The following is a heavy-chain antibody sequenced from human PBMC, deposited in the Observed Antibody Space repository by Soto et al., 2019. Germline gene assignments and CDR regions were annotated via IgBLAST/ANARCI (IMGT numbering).Heavy chain of an antibody. D-gene: IGHD1-1*01. J-gene: IGHJ6*03. CDR3: AKYGSGRHRYYYYYMDV. CDR2: ISGSGGST. CDR1: GFTFSSYA. Sequence: EVQLLESGGGLVQPGGSLRLSCAASGFTFSSYAMSWVRQAPGKGLEWVSAISGSGGSTYYADSVKGRFTISRDNSKNTLYLQMNSLRAEDTAVYYCAKYGSGRHRYYYYYMDVWGKGTTVTVSS. V-gene: IGHV3-23*01.